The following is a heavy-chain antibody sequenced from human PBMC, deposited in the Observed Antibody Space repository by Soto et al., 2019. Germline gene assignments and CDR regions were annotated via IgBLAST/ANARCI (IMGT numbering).Heavy chain of an antibody. CDR3: AKDQVGANTGPFDY. Sequence: GGSLRLSCAASGFTFTSYAMSWVRQAPGKGLEWVSAISGSGYTTYYADSVKGRFTISRDNSKNTLYLQMDSLRAEDTALYYCAKDQVGANTGPFDYWGQGTLVTVSS. D-gene: IGHD1-26*01. V-gene: IGHV3-23*01. CDR2: ISGSGYTT. J-gene: IGHJ4*02. CDR1: GFTFTSYA.